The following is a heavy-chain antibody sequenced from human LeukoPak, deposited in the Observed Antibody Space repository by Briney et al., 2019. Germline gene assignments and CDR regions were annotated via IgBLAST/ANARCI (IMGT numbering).Heavy chain of an antibody. V-gene: IGHV3-15*01. D-gene: IGHD4-23*01. CDR3: AATVVDVGAFDI. J-gene: IGHJ3*02. CDR2: IKSKTDGGTT. Sequence: GGSLRLSCAASGLTFSNAWMSWVRQAPGKGLEWVGRIKSKTDGGTTDYAAPVKGRFTISRDDSKNTLYLQMNSLKTEDTAVYYCAATVVDVGAFDIWGQGTMVTVSS. CDR1: GLTFSNAW.